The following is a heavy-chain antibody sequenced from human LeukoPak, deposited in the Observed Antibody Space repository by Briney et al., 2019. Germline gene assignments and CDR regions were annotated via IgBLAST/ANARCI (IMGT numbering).Heavy chain of an antibody. CDR3: AREAYSPLDYYYYYGMDV. D-gene: IGHD2-15*01. Sequence: SQTLSLTCTVSGGSISSYYWSWIRQPPGKGLEWIGRIYTSGSTNYNPSLKSRVTMSVDTSKNQFSLKLSSVTAADTAVYYCAREAYSPLDYYYYYGMDVWGQGTTVTVSS. V-gene: IGHV4-4*07. CDR1: GGSISSYY. J-gene: IGHJ6*02. CDR2: IYTSGST.